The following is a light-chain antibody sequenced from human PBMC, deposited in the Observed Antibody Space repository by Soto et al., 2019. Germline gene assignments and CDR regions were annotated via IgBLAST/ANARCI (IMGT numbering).Light chain of an antibody. V-gene: IGKV4-1*01. J-gene: IGKJ1*01. CDR1: QSVLFSSNNKNY. Sequence: DIVMTQSPDSLAVSLGERATINCKSSQSVLFSSNNKNYLAWYQQKPGQPPKLLIYWASTRESGVPDRFSGSGSGTDFTLTISSLLAEDVAVYYCQQHYSTPRTFGQGTKVEIK. CDR3: QQHYSTPRT. CDR2: WAS.